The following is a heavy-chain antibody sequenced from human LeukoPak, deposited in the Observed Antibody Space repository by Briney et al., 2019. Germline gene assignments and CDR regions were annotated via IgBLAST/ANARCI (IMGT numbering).Heavy chain of an antibody. D-gene: IGHD3-3*01. V-gene: IGHV3-15*01. CDR1: GYTFSNAW. J-gene: IGHJ4*02. Sequence: GSLRLSCTASGYTFSNAWMSWVRRAPGKGLEWVGRIKSRSAGAAAEYAAPVKGRFTISRDDSKDTLYVEMNSLKTEDTAIYYCSTDIAFWSGYSDYWGQGALVTVSS. CDR2: IKSRSAGAAA. CDR3: STDIAFWSGYSDY.